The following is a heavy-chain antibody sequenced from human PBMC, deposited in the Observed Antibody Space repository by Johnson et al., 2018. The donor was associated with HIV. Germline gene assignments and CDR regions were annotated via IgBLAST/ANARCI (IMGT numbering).Heavy chain of an antibody. V-gene: IGHV3-30*18. CDR2: ISYDGSDK. CDR1: GFTFSTYA. CDR3: AKDLLGCKSDKWAPDDYYWSIAYPVQDPRAVAGGYDI. Sequence: QVQLVESGGGVVQPGRSLRLSCAASGFTFSTYAMHWVRQAPGKGLEWVALISYDGSDKYYGDSVKGRFTISRDNSKNTLFLQMNSLRVEDTAVSHCAKDLLGCKSDKWAPDDYYWSIAYPVQDPRAVAGGYDIWGQGTMVTGSS. J-gene: IGHJ3*02. D-gene: IGHD2-8*01.